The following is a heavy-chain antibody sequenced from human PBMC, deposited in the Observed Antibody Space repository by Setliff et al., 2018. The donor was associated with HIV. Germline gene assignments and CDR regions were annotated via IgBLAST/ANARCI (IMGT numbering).Heavy chain of an antibody. CDR2: IIPIFGTA. CDR3: AVGPHGDYELGWFDL. J-gene: IGHJ5*02. D-gene: IGHD4-17*01. Sequence: ASVKVSCKASGGSFSSYAISWVRQAPGQGLEWMGGIIPIFGTAKYAQKFQGRVTISTDESARTAYMELRSLRSEDTAVYYCAVGPHGDYELGWFDLWGQGTLVTVSS. CDR1: GGSFSSYA. V-gene: IGHV1-69*05.